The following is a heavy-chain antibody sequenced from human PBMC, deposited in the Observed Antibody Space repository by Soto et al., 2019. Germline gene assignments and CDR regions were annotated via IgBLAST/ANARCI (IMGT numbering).Heavy chain of an antibody. D-gene: IGHD6-19*01. J-gene: IGHJ6*02. Sequence: PSQTLSLTCAISGDGVSSNSAAWNWIRQSPSRGLEWLGRTYYRSKWYNDYAVSVKSRITINPDTSKNQFSLQLNSVTPEDTAVYYCARVGIAVADSYYYGMDVWGQGTTVTVSS. CDR2: TYYRSKWYN. CDR3: ARVGIAVADSYYYGMDV. V-gene: IGHV6-1*01. CDR1: GDGVSSNSAA.